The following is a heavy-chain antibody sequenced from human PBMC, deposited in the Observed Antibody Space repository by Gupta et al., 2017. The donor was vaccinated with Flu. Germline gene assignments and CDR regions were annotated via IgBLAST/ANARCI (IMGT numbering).Heavy chain of an antibody. CDR2: ISATFEKP. J-gene: IGHJ3*01. CDR1: GGNFRSYA. V-gene: IGHV1-69*06. CDR3: ARDRYDFWSGSFRTEGLDL. D-gene: IGHD3-3*01. Sequence: QMQLVQSGAEVTKPGSSVKVSCKASGGNFRSYAFNWVRHAPGQGLEWMGAISATFEKPIYAQKFKDRVTLTADKATSTAHMEVASLTSDDTAVYYWARDRYDFWSGSFRTEGLDLWGQGTMLTVSS.